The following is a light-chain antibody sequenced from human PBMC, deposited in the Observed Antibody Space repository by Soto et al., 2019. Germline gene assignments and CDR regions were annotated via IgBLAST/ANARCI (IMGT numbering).Light chain of an antibody. CDR1: SSDVGRYDY. V-gene: IGLV2-11*01. CDR3: CSFAGSYSYV. J-gene: IGLJ1*01. Sequence: QSALTQPRSVSASPGQSVTISCTGTSSDVGRYDYVSWYQQHPGKAPKLIVYDVTERPSGVPDRFSGSKSGNTASLTISGLQAEAEADYSCCSFAGSYSYVFGTATKLTVL. CDR2: DVT.